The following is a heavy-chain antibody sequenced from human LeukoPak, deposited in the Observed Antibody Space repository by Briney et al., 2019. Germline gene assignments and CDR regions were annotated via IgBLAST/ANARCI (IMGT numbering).Heavy chain of an antibody. CDR1: GFTFSDYY. D-gene: IGHD6-19*01. J-gene: IGHJ3*02. CDR3: ARESFIAVAGQRGSNAFDI. CDR2: ISSSSSYT. Sequence: PGGSLRLSCAASGFTFSDYYMSWIRQAPGKGLEWVSYISSSSSYTNYADSVKGRFTISRDNAKNSLYLQMNSLRAEDTAVYYCARESFIAVAGQRGSNAFDIWGQGTMVTVSS. V-gene: IGHV3-11*06.